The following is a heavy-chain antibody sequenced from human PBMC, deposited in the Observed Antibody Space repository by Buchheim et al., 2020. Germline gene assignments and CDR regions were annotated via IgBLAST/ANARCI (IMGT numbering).Heavy chain of an antibody. CDR3: ARDRDYGDYPNWFDP. CDR1: GFTFSSYE. CDR2: ISSSGSTI. V-gene: IGHV3-48*03. Sequence: EVQLVESGGGLVQPGGSLRLSCAASGFTFSSYEMNWVRQAPGKGLEWVSYISSSGSTIYYADSVKGRFTISRDNAKNSLYLQMNSLRAEDTAVYYCARDRDYGDYPNWFDPWGQGTL. J-gene: IGHJ5*02. D-gene: IGHD4-17*01.